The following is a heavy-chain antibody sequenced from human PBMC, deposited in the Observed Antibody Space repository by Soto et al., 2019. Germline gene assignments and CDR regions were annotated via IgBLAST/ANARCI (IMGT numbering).Heavy chain of an antibody. CDR2: IYSGGNK. Sequence: EVQLVESGGGLIQPGGSLRLSCAASGFTVSSNHMSWVRQAPGKGLEWVSVIYSGGNKYYADSVKGRFTISRDNSKNTMFVQMNSLRAEDTAVYYCARIPYCSGGSCYSGWYFDLWGRGILVTVSS. V-gene: IGHV3-53*01. CDR1: GFTVSSNH. J-gene: IGHJ2*01. CDR3: ARIPYCSGGSCYSGWYFDL. D-gene: IGHD2-15*01.